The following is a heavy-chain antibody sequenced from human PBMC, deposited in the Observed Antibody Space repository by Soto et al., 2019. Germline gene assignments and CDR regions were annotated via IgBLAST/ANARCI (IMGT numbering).Heavy chain of an antibody. V-gene: IGHV3-21*01. Sequence: EVQLVESGGGLVKPGGSLRLSCVASGFTFSGYSINWVRQAPGKGLEWVSYISGPSIYIYYADSVKGRFTISRDNAKSAVYLQMKSLRAEDTAVDYWARGLRNGFNVWGQGTTVSFSS. CDR1: GFTFSGYS. D-gene: IGHD2-8*01. CDR3: ARGLRNGFNV. J-gene: IGHJ6*02. CDR2: ISGPSIYI.